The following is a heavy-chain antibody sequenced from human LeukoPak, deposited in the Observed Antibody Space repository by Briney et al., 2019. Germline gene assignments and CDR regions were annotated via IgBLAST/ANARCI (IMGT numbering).Heavy chain of an antibody. Sequence: GGSLRLSCAASGFTFSSYWMHWVRPAPGKGLVWVSRINSDGSSTSYADSVKGRFTISRDNAKNTLYLQMNSLRAEDTAVYYCARVPPPSSTSFTFDYWGQGTLVTVSS. D-gene: IGHD2-2*01. CDR3: ARVPPPSSTSFTFDY. CDR2: INSDGSST. CDR1: GFTFSSYW. J-gene: IGHJ4*02. V-gene: IGHV3-74*01.